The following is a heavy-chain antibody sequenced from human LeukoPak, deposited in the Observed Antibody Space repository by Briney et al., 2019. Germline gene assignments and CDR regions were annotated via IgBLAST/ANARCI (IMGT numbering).Heavy chain of an antibody. J-gene: IGHJ4*02. CDR2: IYYSGST. Sequence: PSETLSLTCTVSGGSVSSDSYYWSWIRQPPGKGLEWIGYIYYSGSTNYNPSLKSRVTISVDTSKNQFSLKLSSVTAADTAVYYCARDHVDGYNYHFDYWGRGTLVTVSS. D-gene: IGHD5-24*01. CDR1: GGSVSSDSYY. CDR3: ARDHVDGYNYHFDY. V-gene: IGHV4-61*01.